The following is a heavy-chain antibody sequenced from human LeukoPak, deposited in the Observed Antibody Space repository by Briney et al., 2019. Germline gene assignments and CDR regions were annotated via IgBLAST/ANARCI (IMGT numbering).Heavy chain of an antibody. CDR1: GFTFSSYA. D-gene: IGHD2-2*01. CDR3: ASGRVYCSSTSCSDPYYFDY. Sequence: GGSLRLSCAASGFTFSSYAMSWVRQAPGKGLEWVSAISGSGGSTYYADSVKGRFTISRDNSKNTLYLQMSSLRAEDTAVYYCASGRVYCSSTSCSDPYYFDYWGQGTLVTVSS. CDR2: ISGSGGST. J-gene: IGHJ4*02. V-gene: IGHV3-23*01.